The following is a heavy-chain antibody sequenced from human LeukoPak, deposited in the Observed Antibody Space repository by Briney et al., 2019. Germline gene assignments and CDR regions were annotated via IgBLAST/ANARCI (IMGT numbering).Heavy chain of an antibody. CDR1: GFTVSSNY. J-gene: IGHJ4*02. CDR3: AAEAIAAAGWRD. V-gene: IGHV3-53*01. CDR2: IYSGGST. Sequence: GGSLRLSCAASGFTVSSNYMSWVRQAPGKGLEWVSVIYSGGSTYYADSVKGRFTISRDNSKNTLYLQMNSLRSEDTAVYYCAAEAIAAAGWRDWGQGTLVTVSS. D-gene: IGHD6-13*01.